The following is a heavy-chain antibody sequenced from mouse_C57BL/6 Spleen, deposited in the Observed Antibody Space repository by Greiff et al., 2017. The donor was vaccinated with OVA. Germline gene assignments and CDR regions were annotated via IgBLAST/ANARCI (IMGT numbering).Heavy chain of an antibody. CDR2: ISSGSSTI. D-gene: IGHD2-5*01. CDR3: ARNSNFYAMDY. Sequence: EVQLVESGGGLVKPGGSPKLSCAASGFTFSDYGMHWVRQAPEKGLEWVAYISSGSSTIYYADTVKGRFTISRDNAKNTLFLQMTSLRSEDTAMYYCARNSNFYAMDYWGQGTSVTVSS. J-gene: IGHJ4*01. CDR1: GFTFSDYG. V-gene: IGHV5-17*01.